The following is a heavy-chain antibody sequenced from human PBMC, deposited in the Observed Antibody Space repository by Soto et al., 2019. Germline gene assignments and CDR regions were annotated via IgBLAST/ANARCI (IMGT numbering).Heavy chain of an antibody. CDR3: AKDPTATNAYCTNGVCYPGY. CDR1: GFTFSSYG. CDR2: ISYDGSNK. D-gene: IGHD2-8*01. Sequence: GGSLRLSCAASGFTFSSYGMHWVRQAPGKGLEWVAVISYDGSNKYYADSVKGRFTISRDNSKNTLYLQMNSLRAEDTTVYYCAKDPTATNAYCTNGVCYPGYWGQGTLVTVSS. V-gene: IGHV3-30*18. J-gene: IGHJ4*02.